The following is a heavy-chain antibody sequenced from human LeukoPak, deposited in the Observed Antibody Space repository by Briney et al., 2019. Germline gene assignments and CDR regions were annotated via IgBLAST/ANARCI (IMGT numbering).Heavy chain of an antibody. V-gene: IGHV3-48*01. CDR2: ISLTTTTV. Sequence: GGSLRLSCAASGFTFSSSYSMTWVRQAPGKGLEWVAHISLTTTTVSYADSVKGRYTMSRDNAKNSLFLQMNSLRAEDTAVYYCARDGDWAFDYWGQGTLVTVSS. CDR1: GFTFSSSYS. J-gene: IGHJ4*02. D-gene: IGHD2-21*02. CDR3: ARDGDWAFDY.